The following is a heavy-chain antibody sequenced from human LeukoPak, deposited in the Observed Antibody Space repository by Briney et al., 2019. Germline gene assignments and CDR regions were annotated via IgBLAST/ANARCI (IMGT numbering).Heavy chain of an antibody. Sequence: PSQTLSLTCAVSGGSISSGSYSWSWIRQPPGKGLDWIGYISHSGSTFYSPSLRSRVTMSVDRSKNQFSLKLNSVTAADTAVYYCAREDGSGSYFDPWGQGTLVTVSS. J-gene: IGHJ5*02. CDR3: AREDGSGSYFDP. V-gene: IGHV4-30-2*01. D-gene: IGHD1-26*01. CDR1: GGSISSGSYS. CDR2: ISHSGST.